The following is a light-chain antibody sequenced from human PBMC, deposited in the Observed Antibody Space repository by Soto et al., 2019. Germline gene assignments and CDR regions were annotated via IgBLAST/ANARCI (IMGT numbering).Light chain of an antibody. CDR2: GAS. CDR1: QTVSDNY. Sequence: PGDRVTLSCRASQTVSDNYLAWYQQKPGQAPRLLIYGASRRATGIPDRFSGSGSGTDFTLTISRLEPEDFAVYYWQQYGRSPFTFGPGTKVDFK. CDR3: QQYGRSPFT. V-gene: IGKV3-20*01. J-gene: IGKJ3*01.